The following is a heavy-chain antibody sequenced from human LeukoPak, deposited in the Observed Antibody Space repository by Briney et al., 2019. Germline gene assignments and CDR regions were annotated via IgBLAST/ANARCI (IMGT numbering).Heavy chain of an antibody. D-gene: IGHD3-22*01. CDR1: GYTFTSYG. Sequence: ASVKVSCTASGYTFTSYGISWVRQAPGQGLEWMGWLSPYNGNKNYAQKFQGRVTMTTDLSTSTAYMEVRSLRSDDTAVYHCARDGTWGRYHYDSTGNDYYFDYWGQGTLVTVSS. V-gene: IGHV1-18*01. CDR2: LSPYNGNK. J-gene: IGHJ4*02. CDR3: ARDGTWGRYHYDSTGNDYYFDY.